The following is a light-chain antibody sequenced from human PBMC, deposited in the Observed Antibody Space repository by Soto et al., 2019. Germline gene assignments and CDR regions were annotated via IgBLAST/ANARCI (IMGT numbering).Light chain of an antibody. CDR1: QSVSNN. Sequence: DIVMTQSPATLSVSPGERATLSCRASQSVSNNLAWFQQKPGQAPRLLIYGASTRATGIPARFSGSGSETEFTLPISSLQSEDFAVYYCQQYNNWPPVTFGQGTRLDIK. J-gene: IGKJ5*01. CDR3: QQYNNWPPVT. CDR2: GAS. V-gene: IGKV3-15*01.